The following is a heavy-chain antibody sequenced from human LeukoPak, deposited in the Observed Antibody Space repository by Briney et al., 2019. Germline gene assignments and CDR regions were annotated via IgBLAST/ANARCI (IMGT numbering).Heavy chain of an antibody. J-gene: IGHJ4*02. D-gene: IGHD6-19*01. CDR2: IYYIGST. CDR1: GGSMSSHY. Sequence: SETLSLTCSVSGGSMSSHYWSWIRQPPGKGLEWIGYIYYIGSTNYNPSLKSRVTISVDTSKNQFSLRLTSVTAADTAVYYCASNSGRYYFDYWGQGALVTVSS. V-gene: IGHV4-59*11. CDR3: ASNSGRYYFDY.